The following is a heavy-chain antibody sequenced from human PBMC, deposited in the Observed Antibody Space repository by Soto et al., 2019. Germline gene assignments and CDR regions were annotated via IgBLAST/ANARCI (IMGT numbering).Heavy chain of an antibody. J-gene: IGHJ6*02. CDR1: GYTFTSYA. V-gene: IGHV1-3*01. CDR2: INAGNGNT. Sequence: ASVKVSCKASGYTFTSYAMHWVRQAPGQRLEWMGWINAGNGNTKYSQKFQGRVTITRDTSASTAYMELRSLRSEDTAVYYCARDIVVVPAAIGHDYYYYYGMDVWGQGRTSTVSS. CDR3: ARDIVVVPAAIGHDYYYYYGMDV. D-gene: IGHD2-2*02.